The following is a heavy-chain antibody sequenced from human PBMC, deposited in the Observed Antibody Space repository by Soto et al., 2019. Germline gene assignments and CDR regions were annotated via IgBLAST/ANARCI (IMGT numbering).Heavy chain of an antibody. J-gene: IGHJ4*02. CDR1: GYTFTSYG. CDR3: ARDYNYDILTGYHTAFAY. Sequence: ASVKVSCKASGYTFTSYGISWVRQAPGQGLEWMGWISAYNGNTNYAQKLQGRVTMTTDTSTSTAYMELRSLRSDDTAVYYCARDYNYDILTGYHTAFAYWGQGTLVTVSS. V-gene: IGHV1-18*01. CDR2: ISAYNGNT. D-gene: IGHD3-9*01.